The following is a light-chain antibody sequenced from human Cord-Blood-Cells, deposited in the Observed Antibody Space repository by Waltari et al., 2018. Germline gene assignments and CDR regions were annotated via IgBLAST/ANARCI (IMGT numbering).Light chain of an antibody. V-gene: IGLV2-14*01. Sequence: QSALTQPASVSGSPGQSITISCTATSSDVGGYHYFSWYQQHPGKAPKLMIYDVSKRPSGVSNRFSGSKSGNTASLTISGLQAEDEADYYCSSYTSSSTLVFGGGTKLTVL. CDR2: DVS. CDR1: SSDVGGYHY. CDR3: SSYTSSSTLV. J-gene: IGLJ3*02.